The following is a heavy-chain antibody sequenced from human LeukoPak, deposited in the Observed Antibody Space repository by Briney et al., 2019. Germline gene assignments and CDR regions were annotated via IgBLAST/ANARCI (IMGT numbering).Heavy chain of an antibody. J-gene: IGHJ4*02. Sequence: GASVKVSCKVSGYTLTELSMHWVRQAPGKGREGMGGFDPEDGETIYAQKFQGRVTMNEDTSTDTAYVELSSLRSEDTAVYYCATLSNWNHGDYWGQGTLVTVSS. V-gene: IGHV1-24*01. CDR3: ATLSNWNHGDY. CDR2: FDPEDGET. D-gene: IGHD1-14*01. CDR1: GYTLTELS.